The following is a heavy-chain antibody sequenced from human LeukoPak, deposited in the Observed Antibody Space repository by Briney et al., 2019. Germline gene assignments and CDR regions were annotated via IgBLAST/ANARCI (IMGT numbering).Heavy chain of an antibody. CDR2: INPNSGGT. D-gene: IGHD5-12*01. CDR1: GYTFTGYY. J-gene: IGHJ5*01. Sequence: ASVKVSCKXSGYTFTGYYMHWVRQAPGQGLEWMGRINPNSGGTNYAQKFQGRVTMTRDTSISTAYMELSRLRSDDTAVYYCARVLRYSGYDFWFDPWGQGTLVTVSS. CDR3: ARVLRYSGYDFWFDP. V-gene: IGHV1-2*06.